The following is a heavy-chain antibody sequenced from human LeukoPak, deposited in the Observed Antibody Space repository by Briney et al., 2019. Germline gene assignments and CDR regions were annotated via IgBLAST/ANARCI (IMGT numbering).Heavy chain of an antibody. D-gene: IGHD2-2*01. V-gene: IGHV1-2*04. CDR3: ARSILVVPVASHYNYGVDV. Sequence: ASVKVSCKASGYTFTGYYMHWVRQAPGQGLEWMGWINPNSGGTNYAQKFQGWVTMTRDTSISTAYMELSRLRSDDTAVYYCARSILVVPVASHYNYGVDVWGQGTTVTVSS. J-gene: IGHJ6*02. CDR2: INPNSGGT. CDR1: GYTFTGYY.